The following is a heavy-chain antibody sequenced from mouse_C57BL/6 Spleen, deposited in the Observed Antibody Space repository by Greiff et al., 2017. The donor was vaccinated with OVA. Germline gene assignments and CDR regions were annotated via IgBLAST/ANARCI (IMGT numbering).Heavy chain of an antibody. CDR3: ARGYSAWYFDV. Sequence: QVQLQQPGAELVRPGSSVKLSCKASGYTFTSYWMDWVKQRPGQGLEWIGNIYPSDSETHYNQKFKDKATLTVDKSSSTAYMQLSSLTSEDSAVYYCARGYSAWYFDVWGTGTTVTVSS. D-gene: IGHD2-12*01. V-gene: IGHV1-61*01. J-gene: IGHJ1*03. CDR1: GYTFTSYW. CDR2: IYPSDSET.